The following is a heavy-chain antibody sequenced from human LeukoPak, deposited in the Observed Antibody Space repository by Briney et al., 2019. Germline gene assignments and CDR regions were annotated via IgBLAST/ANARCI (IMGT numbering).Heavy chain of an antibody. CDR1: GYTFTSQY. D-gene: IGHD3-10*01. V-gene: IGHV1-46*01. CDR3: ASWFGENDALDI. Sequence: ASVKVSCKASGYTFTSQYVHWVRQAPGRGLEWMGIINPSGGSTRYAQKFQGRVTMTRDTSTSTVYMELKRLRSEDTTVYYCASWFGENDALDIWGQGTMVTVSS. CDR2: INPSGGST. J-gene: IGHJ3*02.